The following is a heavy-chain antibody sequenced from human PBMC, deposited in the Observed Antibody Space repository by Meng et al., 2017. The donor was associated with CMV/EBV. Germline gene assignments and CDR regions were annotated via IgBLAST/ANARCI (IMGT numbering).Heavy chain of an antibody. CDR3: ARGRTYYYDSSGYPTASTGLARYFDY. J-gene: IGHJ4*02. Sequence: QVQLQQWGAGLLKPSEPRSLTCAGYGGSFGGYVWSWIRQPPGKGLEWIGEINHSGSTNYNPSLKSRVTISVDTSKNQFSLKLSSVTAADTAVYYCARGRTYYYDSSGYPTASTGLARYFDYWVPGTMVTVS. V-gene: IGHV4-34*01. D-gene: IGHD3-22*01. CDR2: INHSGST. CDR1: GGSFGGYV.